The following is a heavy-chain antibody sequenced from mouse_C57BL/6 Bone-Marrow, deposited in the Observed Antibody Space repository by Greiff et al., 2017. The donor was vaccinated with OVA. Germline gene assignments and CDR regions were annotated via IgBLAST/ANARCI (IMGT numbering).Heavy chain of an antibody. CDR1: GYAFTNYL. CDR2: INPGSGGT. D-gene: IGHD2-4*01. J-gene: IGHJ3*01. Sequence: VKLMESGAELVRPGTSVKVSCKASGYAFTNYLIEWVKQRPGQGLEWIGVINPGSGGTNYNEKFKGKATLTADKSSSTAYMQLSSLTSEDSAVYFCARSPLYEYDGSWFAYWGQGTLVTVSA. CDR3: ARSPLYEYDGSWFAY. V-gene: IGHV1-54*01.